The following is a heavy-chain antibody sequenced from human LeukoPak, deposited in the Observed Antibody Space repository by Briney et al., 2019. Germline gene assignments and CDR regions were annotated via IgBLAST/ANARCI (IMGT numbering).Heavy chain of an antibody. V-gene: IGHV3-30*02. CDR1: GFTFSSYG. CDR2: IRYDGSNK. D-gene: IGHD2-2*02. Sequence: PGGSLRLSCAASGFTFSSYGMHWVRQAPGKGLEWVVFIRYDGSNKYYADSVKGRFTISRDNSKNTLYLQMNSLRAEDTAVYYCAKDLGYCSSTSCYSAFDIWGQGTMVTVSS. CDR3: AKDLGYCSSTSCYSAFDI. J-gene: IGHJ3*02.